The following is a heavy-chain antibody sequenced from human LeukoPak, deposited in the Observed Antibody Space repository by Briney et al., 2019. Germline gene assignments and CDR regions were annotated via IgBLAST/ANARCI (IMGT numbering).Heavy chain of an antibody. CDR2: ISGSGGST. D-gene: IGHD5-18*01. CDR3: AKPSLAAMVSDPPDY. V-gene: IGHV3-23*01. J-gene: IGHJ4*02. CDR1: EFTFSSYA. Sequence: PGGSLRLSCAASEFTFSSYAMSWARQAPGKGLEWVSAISGSGGSTYYADSVKGRFTISRDNSKNTLYLQMNSLRAEDTAVYYCAKPSLAAMVSDPPDYWGQGTLVTVSS.